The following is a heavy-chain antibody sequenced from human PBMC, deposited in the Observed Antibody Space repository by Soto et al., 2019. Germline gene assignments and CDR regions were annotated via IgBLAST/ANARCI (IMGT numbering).Heavy chain of an antibody. CDR3: ARDDLAGTLDY. D-gene: IGHD1-7*01. CDR1: GFTFSSYE. Sequence: GGSVRLSXAASGFTFSSYEMNWVRQAPGKGLEWVSYISSSGSTIYYADSVKGRFTISRDNAKNSLYLQMNSLRAEDTAVYYCARDDLAGTLDYWGQGTLVTVSS. J-gene: IGHJ4*02. V-gene: IGHV3-48*03. CDR2: ISSSGSTI.